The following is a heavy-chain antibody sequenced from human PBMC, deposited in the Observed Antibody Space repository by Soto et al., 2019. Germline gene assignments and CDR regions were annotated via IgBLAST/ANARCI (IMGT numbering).Heavy chain of an antibody. CDR3: ARGVRVRGAYPFDP. CDR2: IYYSGST. D-gene: IGHD3-10*01. J-gene: IGHJ5*02. CDR1: GCSISSYY. V-gene: IGHV4-59*01. Sequence: PSETLSLTCTVSGCSISSYYWSWIRQPPGRGLEWIGYIYYSGSTNYNPSLKSRVTISVDTSKNQFSLKLSSVTAADTAVYYCARGVRVRGAYPFDPWGQGTLVTVSS.